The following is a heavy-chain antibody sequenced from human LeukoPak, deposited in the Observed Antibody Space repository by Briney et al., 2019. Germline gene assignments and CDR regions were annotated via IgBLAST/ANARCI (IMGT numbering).Heavy chain of an antibody. CDR2: ISGSGGST. D-gene: IGHD2-2*01. CDR3: AKVGTVVPAAISIFDY. V-gene: IGHV3-23*01. J-gene: IGHJ4*02. Sequence: PGGSLRLSCAASGFTFSNYAMTWVRQAPGKGLEWVSTISGSGGSTYYADSVKGRFTISRDNSKNTLYLQMNSLRAEDTAVYYCAKVGTVVPAAISIFDYWGQGTLVTVSS. CDR1: GFTFSNYA.